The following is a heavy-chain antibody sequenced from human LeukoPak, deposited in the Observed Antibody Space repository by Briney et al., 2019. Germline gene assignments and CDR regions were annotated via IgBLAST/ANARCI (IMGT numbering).Heavy chain of an antibody. CDR2: IYYSGST. Sequence: SETLSLTGTVSGGSISSYYWSWIRQPPGKGLEWIGYIYYSGSTNYNPSLKSRVTISVDTSKNQFSLKLSSVTAADTAVYYCARLAAAGTGFAYWGQGTLVTVSS. CDR3: ARLAAAGTGFAY. D-gene: IGHD6-13*01. J-gene: IGHJ4*02. CDR1: GGSISSYY. V-gene: IGHV4-59*08.